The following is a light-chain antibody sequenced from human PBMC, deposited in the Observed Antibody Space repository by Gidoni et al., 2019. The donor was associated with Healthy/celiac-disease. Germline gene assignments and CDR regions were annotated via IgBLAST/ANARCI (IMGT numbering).Light chain of an antibody. CDR1: QSMSSY. Sequence: ASVGDRVTITCRASQSMSSYLNWYQQKPGKAPKLLIYAASSLQSGVPSRFSGSGYGTDFTLTISSLQPEDFATYYCQQSYSTPGLTFGGGTKVEIK. V-gene: IGKV1-39*01. CDR2: AAS. J-gene: IGKJ4*01. CDR3: QQSYSTPGLT.